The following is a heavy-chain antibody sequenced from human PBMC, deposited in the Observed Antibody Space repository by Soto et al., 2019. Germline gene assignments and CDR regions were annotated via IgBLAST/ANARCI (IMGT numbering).Heavy chain of an antibody. V-gene: IGHV1-69*12. CDR2: IIPLFGTA. D-gene: IGHD3-3*01. CDR1: GGTFSSYA. Sequence: QVQLVQSGAEVKKPGSSVKVSCKASGGTFSSYAISWVRQAPGQGLEWMGGIIPLFGTANYAQKFQGRVTNTADESTSTAYMELSSLRSEDTDVYYCARVRVRFLEWLGSEGWGQGTLVTVSS. J-gene: IGHJ4*02. CDR3: ARVRVRFLEWLGSEG.